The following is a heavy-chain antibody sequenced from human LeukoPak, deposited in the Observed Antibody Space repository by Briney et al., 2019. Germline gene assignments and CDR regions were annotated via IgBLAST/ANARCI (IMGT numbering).Heavy chain of an antibody. J-gene: IGHJ4*02. CDR1: GYTFTSYG. CDR3: ARDYYYDSSGYY. V-gene: IGHV1-18*01. D-gene: IGHD3-22*01. CDR2: ISAYNGNT. Sequence: GASVKVSCKASGYTFTSYGISWVRQAPGQGLEWMGWISAYNGNTKYAQKLQGRVTMTTDTSTSTAYMELRSPRSDDTAVYYCARDYYYDSSGYYWGQGTLVTVSS.